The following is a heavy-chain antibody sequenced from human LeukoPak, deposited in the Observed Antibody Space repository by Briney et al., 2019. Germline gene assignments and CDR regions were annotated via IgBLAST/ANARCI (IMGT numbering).Heavy chain of an antibody. Sequence: ASVKVSCKASGYAFTSYDINRVRQATGQGLEWMGWINLNSGNTGYAQNFQGRLTVTRDTSINTAYMELNTLRFEDTAIYYCARVNGSVDYWGQGTLVTVSS. CDR2: INLNSGNT. J-gene: IGHJ4*02. CDR3: ARVNGSVDY. V-gene: IGHV1-8*01. D-gene: IGHD1-26*01. CDR1: GYAFTSYD.